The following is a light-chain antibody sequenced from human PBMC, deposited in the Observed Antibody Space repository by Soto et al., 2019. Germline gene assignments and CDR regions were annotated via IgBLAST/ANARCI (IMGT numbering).Light chain of an antibody. J-gene: IGKJ2*02. V-gene: IGKV1-5*03. CDR2: EAS. Sequence: DIQMTQSPSTLSASVGDRVTITCRASQRISSWLAWYQQKPGKAPNLLTYEASNLTSGVPSRFSGSGSGADFTLTIRSLQPDDFATYYCQQYYDFPCTFGQGTKLEI. CDR1: QRISSW. CDR3: QQYYDFPCT.